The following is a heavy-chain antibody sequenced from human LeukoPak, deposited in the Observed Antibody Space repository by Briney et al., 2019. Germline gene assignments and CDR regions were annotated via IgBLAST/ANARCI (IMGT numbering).Heavy chain of an antibody. CDR2: INPNSGGT. V-gene: IGHV1-2*02. CDR1: GYTFTGYY. CDR3: ARESQYRLLGQQLPTSDY. Sequence: ASVKVSCKASGYTFTGYYMHWVRQAPGQGLEWMGWINPNSGGTNYAQKFRGRVTMTRDTSISTAYMELSRLRSDDTAVYYCARESQYRLLGQQLPTSDYWGQGTLVTVSS. J-gene: IGHJ4*02. D-gene: IGHD6-13*01.